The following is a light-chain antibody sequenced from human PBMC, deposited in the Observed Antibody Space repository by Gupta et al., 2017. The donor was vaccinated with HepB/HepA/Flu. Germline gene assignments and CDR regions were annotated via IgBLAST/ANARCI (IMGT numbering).Light chain of an antibody. J-gene: IGKJ2*01. CDR1: RSVSSNS. V-gene: IGKV3-20*01. CDR2: GAS. Sequence: VLTQSPGTLSLSPGERATLSCRASRSVSSNSLAWYQQQPGQAPRLLNYGASSRATGIPDRFSGGGSGTDFTLTINKLDPEDFVVYYWQQYSRSPHTFGQGTKLEIK. CDR3: QQYSRSPHT.